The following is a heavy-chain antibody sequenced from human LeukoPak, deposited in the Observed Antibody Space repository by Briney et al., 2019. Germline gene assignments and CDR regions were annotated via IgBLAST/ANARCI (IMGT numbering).Heavy chain of an antibody. CDR3: AREEPYSSGWYVDY. V-gene: IGHV4-4*07. Sequence: SETLSLTCTVSGGSISSYYWSWIRQPAGKGLEWIGRIYTSGSTNYNPSLKSLVTMLVDTSKNQFSLKLSSVPAADTAVYYCAREEPYSSGWYVDYWGQGTLVTVSS. CDR1: GGSISSYY. J-gene: IGHJ4*02. D-gene: IGHD6-19*01. CDR2: IYTSGST.